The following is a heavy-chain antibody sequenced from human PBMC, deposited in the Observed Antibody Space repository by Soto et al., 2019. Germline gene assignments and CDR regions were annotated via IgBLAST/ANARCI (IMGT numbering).Heavy chain of an antibody. CDR3: ARMATSGTLNWFDP. Sequence: ASVKVSCKASGYSFTTSGITWVRQSTGQGLEWMGWMNPNSGNGGYAQKFQGRVTMTRDTSTSTAYMELSSLASDDTAIYYCARMATSGTLNWFDPWGQGTLVTVSS. V-gene: IGHV1-8*02. CDR1: GYSFTTSG. CDR2: MNPNSGNG. J-gene: IGHJ5*02.